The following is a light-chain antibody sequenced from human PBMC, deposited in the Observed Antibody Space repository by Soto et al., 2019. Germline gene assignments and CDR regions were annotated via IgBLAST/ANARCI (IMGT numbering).Light chain of an antibody. J-gene: IGKJ1*01. V-gene: IGKV3-11*01. CDR2: DAS. CDR1: QSVSSY. Sequence: EIVFTQSPATLSLSPGERATLSWRASQSVSSYLAWYQQKPGQAPRLLIYDASNRATGIPARFSGSGSGTDFTLTISSLEPEDFAVYYCQQRSNWPITFGQGTKVDNK. CDR3: QQRSNWPIT.